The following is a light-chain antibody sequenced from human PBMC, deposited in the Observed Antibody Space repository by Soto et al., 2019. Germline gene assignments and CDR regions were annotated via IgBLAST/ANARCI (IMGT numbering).Light chain of an antibody. V-gene: IGKV1-39*01. Sequence: DIQMTQSPSSLSASVGDRVTITCRASQNISNYLNWYQQKVVTAPKLLIYSASSLQSGVPSRFSGSGSGTDFTLTISSLQAEDFATYSCQQSFSTPWTFGQGTKVEMK. J-gene: IGKJ1*01. CDR2: SAS. CDR3: QQSFSTPWT. CDR1: QNISNY.